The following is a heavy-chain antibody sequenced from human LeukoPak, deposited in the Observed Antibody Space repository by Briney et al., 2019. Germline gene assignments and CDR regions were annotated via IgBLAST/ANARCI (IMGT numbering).Heavy chain of an antibody. CDR3: AKGGYCSSTSCYPITFDY. CDR2: ISGSGGST. V-gene: IGHV3-23*01. CDR1: GGSISSYY. D-gene: IGHD2-2*01. J-gene: IGHJ4*02. Sequence: ETLSLTCTVSGGSISSYYWSWVRQAPGKGLEWVSAISGSGGSTYYADSVKGRFTISRDNSKNTLYLQMNSLRAEDTAVYYCAKGGYCSSTSCYPITFDYWGQGTLVTVSS.